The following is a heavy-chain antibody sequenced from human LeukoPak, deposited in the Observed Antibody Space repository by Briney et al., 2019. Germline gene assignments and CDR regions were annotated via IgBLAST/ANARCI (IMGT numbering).Heavy chain of an antibody. V-gene: IGHV3-21*01. J-gene: IGHJ5*02. D-gene: IGHD2-2*01. Sequence: PGGSLRLSCAASGFTFSSYSMNWVRQAPGKGLEWVSSISSSSSYIYYADSVKGRFTISRDNAKNSLYLQMNSLRAEDTAVCYCARAVVPAATPSWFDPWGQGTLVTVSS. CDR2: ISSSSSYI. CDR1: GFTFSSYS. CDR3: ARAVVPAATPSWFDP.